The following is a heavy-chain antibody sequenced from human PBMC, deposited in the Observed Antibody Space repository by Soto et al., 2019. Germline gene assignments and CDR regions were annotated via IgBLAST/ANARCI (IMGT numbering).Heavy chain of an antibody. Sequence: ASVKVSCKASGYTFTSYGISWVRQAPGQGLEWMGWISAYNGNTNYAQKLQGRVTMTTDTSTSTAYMELRSLRSDDTAVYYCATSRRSTNWFDPWGQGTQVTVSS. V-gene: IGHV1-18*01. D-gene: IGHD1-1*01. CDR3: ATSRRSTNWFDP. CDR2: ISAYNGNT. CDR1: GYTFTSYG. J-gene: IGHJ5*02.